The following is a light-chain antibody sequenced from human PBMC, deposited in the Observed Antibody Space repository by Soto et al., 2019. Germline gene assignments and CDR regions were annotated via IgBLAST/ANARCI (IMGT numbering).Light chain of an antibody. V-gene: IGLV2-23*01. CDR1: SSVVGSYNL. Sequence: ALTQPAPVSWSPWQSVTISCTGNSSVVGSYNLVSWYQQHPGKAPKLMIYEGSKRPSGVSNRFSGSKSGNTASLTISGLQAEDEADYYCCSYAGSSTYVFGTGTKVTVL. J-gene: IGLJ1*01. CDR3: CSYAGSSTYV. CDR2: EGS.